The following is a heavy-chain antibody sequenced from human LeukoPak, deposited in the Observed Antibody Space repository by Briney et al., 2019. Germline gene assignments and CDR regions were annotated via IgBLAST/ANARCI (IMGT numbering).Heavy chain of an antibody. V-gene: IGHV1-24*01. CDR1: GYTLTELS. J-gene: IGHJ3*02. CDR2: FDPEDGET. D-gene: IGHD6-13*01. Sequence: ASVKVSCKVSGYTLTELSMHWVRQAPGKGLEWMAGFDPEDGETIYAQKFQGRVTMTEDTSTDTAYMELSSLRSEDTAVYYCATIAAAPHDAFDIWGQGTIVTVSS. CDR3: ATIAAAPHDAFDI.